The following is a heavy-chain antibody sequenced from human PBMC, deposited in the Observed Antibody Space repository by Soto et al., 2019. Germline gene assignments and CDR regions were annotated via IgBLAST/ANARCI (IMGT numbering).Heavy chain of an antibody. CDR3: ARQYCSGRSCYSGYYGMDV. D-gene: IGHD2-15*01. CDR1: GGSISSGGYY. J-gene: IGHJ6*02. Sequence: QVQLHESGPGLVKPSQTLSLTCTVSGGSISSGGYYWSWIRQHPGTGLEWIGYIYYSGSTYYNPSLKSRVTISVDTSKNQFSLKLSSVTAADTAVYYCARQYCSGRSCYSGYYGMDVWGQGTTVTVSS. V-gene: IGHV4-31*03. CDR2: IYYSGST.